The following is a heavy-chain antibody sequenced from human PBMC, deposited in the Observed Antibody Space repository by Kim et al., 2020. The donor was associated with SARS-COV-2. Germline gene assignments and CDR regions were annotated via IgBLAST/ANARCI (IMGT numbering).Heavy chain of an antibody. CDR3: ARGGLSSAPYDF. D-gene: IGHD6-19*01. CDR1: GAFISGSY. CDR2: ISPSGSP. J-gene: IGHJ4*02. V-gene: IGHV4-4*07. Sequence: SETLSLTCTVSGAFISGSYWSWIRQPAGEGLEWIGRISPSGSPNYNPSLKSRVTMSADMSKNQFSLKVNSVTAADTAVYYCARGGLSSAPYDFWGQGTL.